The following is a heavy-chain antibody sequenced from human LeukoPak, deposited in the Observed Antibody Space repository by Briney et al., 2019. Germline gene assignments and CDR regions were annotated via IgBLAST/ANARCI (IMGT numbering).Heavy chain of an antibody. CDR3: ASTISIAVAGIDY. J-gene: IGHJ4*02. CDR2: IIPILGIA. Sequence: SVKVSCKASGGIFSSYAISWVRQAPGQGLEWMGRIIPILGIANYAQKFQGRVTITADKSTSTAYMELSSLRSEDTAVYYCASTISIAVAGIDYWGQGTLVTVSS. V-gene: IGHV1-69*04. CDR1: GGIFSSYA. D-gene: IGHD6-19*01.